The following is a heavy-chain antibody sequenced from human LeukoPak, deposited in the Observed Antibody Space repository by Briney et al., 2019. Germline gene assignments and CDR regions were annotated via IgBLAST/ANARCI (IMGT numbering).Heavy chain of an antibody. V-gene: IGHV4-39*01. CDR2: IDYRGTT. CDR1: GGSISSSSYY. Sequence: SETLSLTCTVSGGSISSSSYYWGWIRQPPGKGLDWIGSIDYRGTTYYNPSLKSRVTISVDTSKNQFSLKLSSVTAGDTAVYYCARLTEGNTYGHEGTFDYWGQGTLVTVSS. J-gene: IGHJ4*02. CDR3: ARLTEGNTYGHEGTFDY. D-gene: IGHD5-18*01.